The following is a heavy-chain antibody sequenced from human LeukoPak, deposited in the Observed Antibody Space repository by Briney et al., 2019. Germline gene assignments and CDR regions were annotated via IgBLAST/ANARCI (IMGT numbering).Heavy chain of an antibody. CDR2: IHYSGNV. CDR3: ARRGVIISRMVRGDFDY. CDR1: GGSIISNLYY. J-gene: IGHJ4*02. Sequence: SETLSLTCTVSGGSIISNLYYWGWIRQPPGKGLEWIGDIHYSGNVYYNSSPKSRVTIFVDTSQNQFSLKLSSVTAADTAVYYCARRGVIISRMVRGDFDYWGQGTLVTVSS. D-gene: IGHD3-10*01. V-gene: IGHV4-39*01.